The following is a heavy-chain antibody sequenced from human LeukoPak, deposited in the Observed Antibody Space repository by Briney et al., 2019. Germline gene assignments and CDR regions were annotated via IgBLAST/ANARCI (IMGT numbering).Heavy chain of an antibody. J-gene: IGHJ4*02. CDR3: ASRTMIVGSLDY. CDR1: GGSISSYY. D-gene: IGHD3-22*01. Sequence: VKPSETLSLTCTVSGGSISSYYWSWIRQPPGKGLEWIGYIYYSGSTNYNPSLKSRVTISVDTSKNQFSLKLSSVTAADTAVYYCASRTMIVGSLDYWGQGTLVTVSS. V-gene: IGHV4-59*01. CDR2: IYYSGST.